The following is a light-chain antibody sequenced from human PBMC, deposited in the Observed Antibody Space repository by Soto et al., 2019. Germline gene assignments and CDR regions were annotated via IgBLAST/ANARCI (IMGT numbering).Light chain of an antibody. Sequence: QSALSQPASVSGSPGQSITISCTGTSSDVGGYNFVSWYQQHPGKAPKLMIYDVSTRPSGVSSRFSGSKSGNTASLTISGLQAEDEADYYCAAWDDSLSGVVFGGGTKLTVL. CDR2: DVS. V-gene: IGLV2-14*01. CDR3: AAWDDSLSGVV. J-gene: IGLJ2*01. CDR1: SSDVGGYNF.